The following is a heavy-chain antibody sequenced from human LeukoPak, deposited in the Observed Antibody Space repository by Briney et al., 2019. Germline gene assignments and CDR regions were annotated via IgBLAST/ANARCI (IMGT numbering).Heavy chain of an antibody. Sequence: ASMKVSCKASGGTFSSYAISWVRQAPGQGLEWMGRIIPILGIANYAQKFQGRVTITADKSTSTAYMELSSLGSEDTAVYYCARAGQLLPFDYWGQGTLVTVSS. D-gene: IGHD2-2*01. CDR2: IIPILGIA. CDR3: ARAGQLLPFDY. CDR1: GGTFSSYA. J-gene: IGHJ4*02. V-gene: IGHV1-69*04.